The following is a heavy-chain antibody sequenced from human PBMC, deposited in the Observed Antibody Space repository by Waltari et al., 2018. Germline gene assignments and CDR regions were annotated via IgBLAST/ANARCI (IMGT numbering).Heavy chain of an antibody. CDR1: GYSISSGYY. CDR3: ARRARSGGHFDY. J-gene: IGHJ4*02. D-gene: IGHD3-16*01. CDR2: IYHSGTT. Sequence: QVQLQESGPGLVKPSETLSLTCVVSGYSISSGYYWGWLRQPPGKGLESIGSIYHSGTTYYNPSLKSRVTISVDTSKNQFSLNLSSVTAADTAVYYCARRARSGGHFDYWGQGTLVTVSS. V-gene: IGHV4-38-2*01.